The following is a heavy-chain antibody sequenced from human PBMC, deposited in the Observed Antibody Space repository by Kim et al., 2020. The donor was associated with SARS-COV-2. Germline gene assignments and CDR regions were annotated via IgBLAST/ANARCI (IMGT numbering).Heavy chain of an antibody. CDR3: AKRGSSNFDY. Sequence: KYYADSVKGRFTISRDNSKNTLYLQMNSLRAEDTAVYYCAKRGSSNFDYWGQGTLVTVSS. CDR2: K. D-gene: IGHD6-13*01. J-gene: IGHJ4*02. V-gene: IGHV3-30*02.